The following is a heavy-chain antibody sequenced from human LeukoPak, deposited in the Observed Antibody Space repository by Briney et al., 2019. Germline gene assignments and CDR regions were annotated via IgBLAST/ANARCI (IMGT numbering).Heavy chain of an antibody. CDR1: GGSFSGYY. V-gene: IGHV4-30-4*08. J-gene: IGHJ3*02. CDR3: ARSIAAAEDAFDI. Sequence: SETLSLTCAVYGGSFSGYYWSWIRQPPGKGLEWIGYTYYSGSTYYNPSLKSRVTISVDTSKNQFSLKLSSVTAADTAVYYCARSIAAAEDAFDIWGQGTMVTVSS. D-gene: IGHD6-13*01. CDR2: TYYSGST.